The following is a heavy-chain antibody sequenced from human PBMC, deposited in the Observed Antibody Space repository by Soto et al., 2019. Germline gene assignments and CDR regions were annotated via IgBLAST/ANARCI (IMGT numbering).Heavy chain of an antibody. J-gene: IGHJ6*02. Sequence: QMQLVQSGPEVKKPGTSVKVSCKASGFTFTSSAMQWVRQARGQRLEWIGWIVVGSGNTNYAQKFQERVTITRDMSXTTAYMELSSLRSEDTAVYYCAAPMEAGYYYYGMDVWGQGTTVTVSS. D-gene: IGHD6-19*01. V-gene: IGHV1-58*02. CDR3: AAPMEAGYYYYGMDV. CDR2: IVVGSGNT. CDR1: GFTFTSSA.